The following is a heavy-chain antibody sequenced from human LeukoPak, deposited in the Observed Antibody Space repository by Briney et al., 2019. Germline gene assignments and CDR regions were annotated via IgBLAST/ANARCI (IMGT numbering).Heavy chain of an antibody. CDR3: ARGSGTGTFSY. J-gene: IGHJ4*02. CDR2: VYYSRSP. Sequence: SETLSLTCTVSGDSISRSTYYWAWIRQPPGKGLEWIGSVYYSRSPYFNPSLESRATISVDTSKNHFSLKMSSVTAADTAVYYCARGSGTGTFSYWGQGTLVTVSS. CDR1: GDSISRSTYY. V-gene: IGHV4-39*02. D-gene: IGHD6-25*01.